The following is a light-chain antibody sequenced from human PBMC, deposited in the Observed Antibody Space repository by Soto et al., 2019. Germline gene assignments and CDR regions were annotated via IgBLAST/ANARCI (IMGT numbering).Light chain of an antibody. CDR3: QQYTNWPPLT. Sequence: EIVMTQSPATLSVSPGEGATLSCRASQSVHSDLAWYQQKPGQAPRLLIYDASTRATGIPDRFSGSGSGTEFTLTISSLLSEDFAVYYCQQYTNWPPLTFGGGTKVEI. J-gene: IGKJ4*01. CDR1: QSVHSD. CDR2: DAS. V-gene: IGKV3-15*01.